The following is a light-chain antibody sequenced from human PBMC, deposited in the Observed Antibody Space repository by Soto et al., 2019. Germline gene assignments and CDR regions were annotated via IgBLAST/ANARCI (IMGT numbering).Light chain of an antibody. V-gene: IGKV3-15*01. J-gene: IGKJ1*01. CDR3: XXXXXXXRT. CDR2: GAS. CDR1: QSVSSN. Sequence: EIGMTQSPGTPSLSPGEKATLSFRASQSVSSNLAWYQQKPGQAPRLLIYGASTRATGIPARFSGSGSGTEFTLTISSLQSEDFAVXXXXXXXXXXRTFGQGTKVDIK.